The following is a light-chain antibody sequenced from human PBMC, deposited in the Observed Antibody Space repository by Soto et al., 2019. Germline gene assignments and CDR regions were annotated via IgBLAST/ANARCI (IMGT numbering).Light chain of an antibody. CDR3: QQSYSTART. Sequence: DIQMTQSPSSLSASVGDRVTITCRASQSISSYLNWYQQKPGKAPKFLIYAASSLQSGVPSRFRGSGSGTDFTLTISSLQPEHFATYYCQQSYSTARTFGQGTKVEIK. CDR1: QSISSY. CDR2: AAS. J-gene: IGKJ1*01. V-gene: IGKV1-39*01.